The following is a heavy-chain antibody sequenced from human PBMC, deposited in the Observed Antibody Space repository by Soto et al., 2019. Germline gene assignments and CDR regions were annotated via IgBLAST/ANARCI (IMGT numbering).Heavy chain of an antibody. D-gene: IGHD6-19*01. CDR2: IYPGDSDT. J-gene: IGHJ5*02. V-gene: IGHV5-51*01. Sequence: PGESLTISCKGSGYSFTTYWIGWVRQMPGKGLELMGIIYPGDSDTRYSPSFQGQVTISADKSISTAYLQWSSLKASDTAMYYCARHEVAVAGNNWFDPWGQGTLVTVSS. CDR3: ARHEVAVAGNNWFDP. CDR1: GYSFTTYW.